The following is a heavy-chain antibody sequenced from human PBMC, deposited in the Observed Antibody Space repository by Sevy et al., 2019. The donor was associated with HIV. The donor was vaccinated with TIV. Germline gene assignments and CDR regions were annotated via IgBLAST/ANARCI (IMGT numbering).Heavy chain of an antibody. J-gene: IGHJ4*02. CDR3: VKDFGGSFVIGYFDY. CDR1: GITFSNYA. CDR2: ISGGGGST. D-gene: IGHD3-16*01. Sequence: GGSLRLSCVASGITFSNYAMSWVRQAPGKGLEWVSGISGGGGSTYYADSMKGRLTISRDNSKNTLYLQMNSLRVEDTAVYYCVKDFGGSFVIGYFDYWGQRTLVTVSS. V-gene: IGHV3-23*01.